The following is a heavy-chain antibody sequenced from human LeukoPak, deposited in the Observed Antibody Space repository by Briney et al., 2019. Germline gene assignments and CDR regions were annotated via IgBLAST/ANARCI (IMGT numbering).Heavy chain of an antibody. V-gene: IGHV3-48*04. CDR2: ISSSGSTI. J-gene: IGHJ6*04. Sequence: GGSLRLSCAASGFTFTYFGMHWVRQAPGKGLEWVSYISSSGSTIYYADSVKGRFTISRDNAKNSLYLQMNSLRAEDTAVYYCAELGITMIGGVWGKGTTVTISS. CDR3: AELGITMIGGV. CDR1: GFTFTYFG. D-gene: IGHD3-10*02.